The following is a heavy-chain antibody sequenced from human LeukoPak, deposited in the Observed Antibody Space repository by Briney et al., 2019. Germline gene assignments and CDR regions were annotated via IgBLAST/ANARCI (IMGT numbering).Heavy chain of an antibody. CDR3: AREWPTLNDRIAAAGDYYYYGMDV. V-gene: IGHV3-7*01. CDR2: IKQDGSEI. CDR1: GGSISSGGYS. D-gene: IGHD6-13*01. J-gene: IGHJ6*02. Sequence: ETLSLTCAVSGGSISSGGYSWSWVRQAPGKGLEWVANIKQDGSEIYYVDSVKGRFTISRDNAKNSLYLQMNSLRAEDTAVYYCAREWPTLNDRIAAAGDYYYYGMDVWGQGTTVTVSS.